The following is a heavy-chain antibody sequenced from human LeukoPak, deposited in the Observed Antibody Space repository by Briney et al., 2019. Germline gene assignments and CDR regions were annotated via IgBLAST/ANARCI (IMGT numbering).Heavy chain of an antibody. J-gene: IGHJ4*02. D-gene: IGHD3-22*01. CDR1: GGSISTSSYY. V-gene: IGHV4-39*01. CDR3: ARGQPNYYDSSGYLDY. Sequence: SETLSLTCTVSGGSISTSSYYWGWIRQPPGKGLEWIGTIYYSGSTHYNPSLKSRVTISVDTSKNQFSLKLSSVTAADTAVYYCARGQPNYYDSSGYLDYWGQGTLVTVSS. CDR2: IYYSGST.